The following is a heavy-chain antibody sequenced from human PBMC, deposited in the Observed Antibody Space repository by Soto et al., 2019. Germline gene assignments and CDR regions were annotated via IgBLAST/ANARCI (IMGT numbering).Heavy chain of an antibody. D-gene: IGHD4-17*01. CDR3: ARVKDDYGEICWFDP. J-gene: IGHJ5*02. CDR1: GGSISSSNW. CDR2: IYHSGST. V-gene: IGHV4-4*02. Sequence: SETLSLTCAVSGGSISSSNWWSWVRQPPGKGLEWIGEIYHSGSTNYNPSLKSRVTISVDKSKNQFSLKLSSVTAADTAVYYCARVKDDYGEICWFDPWGQGTLVTVSS.